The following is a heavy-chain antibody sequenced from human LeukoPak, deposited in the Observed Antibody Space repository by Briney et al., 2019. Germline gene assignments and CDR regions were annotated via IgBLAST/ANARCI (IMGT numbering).Heavy chain of an antibody. V-gene: IGHV3-23*01. CDR3: ARDQHYYDSSGYYPRGVFSL. CDR2: ISGSGGST. CDR1: EFTFSSYG. D-gene: IGHD3-22*01. J-gene: IGHJ4*02. Sequence: GGSLRLSSAASEFTFSSYGMSWVRQAPGKGLEWVSSISGSGGSTQYADSVQGRFAISRDNSKNTLYLQMNSLRAEDTAVYYCARDQHYYDSSGYYPRGVFSLWGQGTLVTVSS.